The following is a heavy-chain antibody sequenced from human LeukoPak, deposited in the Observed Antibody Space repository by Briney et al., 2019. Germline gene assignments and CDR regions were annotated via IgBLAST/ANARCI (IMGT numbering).Heavy chain of an antibody. V-gene: IGHV4-39*07. Sequence: SETLSLTCTVSGGSISSSSYYWGWIRQPPGKGLEWIGDISYSGSTYYNPSLKSRVTISVDTSKNQFSLKLSSVTAADTAVYYCASIGYCTNGVCYRGDYWGQGTLVTVSS. CDR2: ISYSGST. J-gene: IGHJ4*02. D-gene: IGHD2-8*01. CDR3: ASIGYCTNGVCYRGDY. CDR1: GGSISSSSYY.